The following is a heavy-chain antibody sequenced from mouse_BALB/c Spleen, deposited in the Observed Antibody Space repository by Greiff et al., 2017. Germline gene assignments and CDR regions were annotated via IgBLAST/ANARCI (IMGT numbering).Heavy chain of an antibody. Sequence: EVKVVESGGGLVQPGGSLKLSCAASGFTFSSYTMSWVRQTPEKRLEWVAYISNGGGSTYYPDTVKGRFTISRDNAKNTLYLQMSSLMSEDTAMYYWARRRDMITSYDAMDYWGQGTSVTVSS. CDR1: GFTFSSYT. J-gene: IGHJ4*01. CDR3: ARRRDMITSYDAMDY. V-gene: IGHV5-12-2*01. CDR2: ISNGGGST. D-gene: IGHD2-4*01.